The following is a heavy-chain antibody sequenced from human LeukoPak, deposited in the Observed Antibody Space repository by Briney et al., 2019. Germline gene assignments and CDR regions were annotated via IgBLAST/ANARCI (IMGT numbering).Heavy chain of an antibody. V-gene: IGHV3-23*01. CDR3: AKDPLGYCSGGSCFHYFDF. D-gene: IGHD2-15*01. CDR1: GFTFSSYA. J-gene: IGHJ4*02. CDR2: ISAGDGST. Sequence: GGSLRLSCAASGFTFSSYAMSWVRQAPGKGLEWVSTISAGDGSTFYADSVKGRFTISRDNFKNTLYLQMNSLRAEDTAPYYCAKDPLGYCSGGSCFHYFDFWGQGTLVPVSS.